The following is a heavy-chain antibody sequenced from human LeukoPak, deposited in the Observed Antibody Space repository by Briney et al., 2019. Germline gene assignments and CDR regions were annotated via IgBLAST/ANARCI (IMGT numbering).Heavy chain of an antibody. J-gene: IGHJ4*02. Sequence: GGSLRPSCAASGFTFSSYAMHWVRQAPGKGLEWVAVISYDGSNKYYADSVKGRFTISRDNSKNTLYLQMNSLRAEDTAVYYCARTPYSGSSYWGQGTLVTVSS. V-gene: IGHV3-30-3*01. CDR1: GFTFSSYA. CDR2: ISYDGSNK. CDR3: ARTPYSGSSY. D-gene: IGHD1-26*01.